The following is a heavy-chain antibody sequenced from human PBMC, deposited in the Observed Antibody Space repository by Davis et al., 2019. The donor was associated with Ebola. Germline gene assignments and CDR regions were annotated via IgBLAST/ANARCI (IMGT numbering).Heavy chain of an antibody. D-gene: IGHD2-21*01. CDR2: ISWNSNSI. Sequence: SLKISCAASGFNFDNYAMHWVRQAPGKGLEWVSSISWNSNSIGYADSVKGRFTISRDNAKNSLYLQMNSLRPEDTALYYCAKDTSPGGADYWGQGTLVTVSS. CDR1: GFNFDNYA. V-gene: IGHV3-9*01. J-gene: IGHJ4*02. CDR3: AKDTSPGGADY.